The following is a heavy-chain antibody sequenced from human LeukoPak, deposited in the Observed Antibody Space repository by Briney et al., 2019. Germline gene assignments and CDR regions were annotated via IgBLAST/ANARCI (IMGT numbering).Heavy chain of an antibody. D-gene: IGHD3-3*01. V-gene: IGHV3-23*01. CDR2: IIGDGRST. Sequence: GGSLRLSCAASGFTFTSYAMSWVRQAPGKGLEWVSAIIGDGRSTYCADSVKGRFTISRDNSKNTFYLQMNSLRAEDTAVYYCAKGPLFWSGYHYFDYWGQGTLVTVSS. J-gene: IGHJ4*02. CDR3: AKGPLFWSGYHYFDY. CDR1: GFTFTSYA.